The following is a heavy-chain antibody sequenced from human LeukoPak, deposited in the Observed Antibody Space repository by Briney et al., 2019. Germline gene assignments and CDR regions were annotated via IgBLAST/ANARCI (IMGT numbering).Heavy chain of an antibody. CDR1: GGSISSYY. J-gene: IGHJ6*03. CDR2: IYYSGST. V-gene: IGHV4-59*01. D-gene: IGHD6-13*01. CDR3: ARAAGPADIAAAGTPGYYYYYMDV. Sequence: SETLSLTCTVSGGSISSYYWGWIRQPPGKGLEWIGYIYYSGSTNYNPSLKSRVTISVDTSKNQFSLKLSSVTAADTAGYYCARAAGPADIAAAGTPGYYYYYMDVWGKGTTVTVSS.